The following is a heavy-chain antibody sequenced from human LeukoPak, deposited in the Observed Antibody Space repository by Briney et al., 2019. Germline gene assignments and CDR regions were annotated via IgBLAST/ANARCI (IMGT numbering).Heavy chain of an antibody. D-gene: IGHD3-3*01. CDR2: ISAYNGNT. J-gene: IGHJ6*02. CDR3: ARADYYDFWSGSRRQYYYCYGMDV. Sequence: ASVKVSCKASGYTFTSYGISWVRQAPGQGLEWMGWISAYNGNTNYAQKLQGRVTITADESTSTAYMELSSLRSEDTAVYYCARADYYDFWSGSRRQYYYCYGMDVWGQGTTVTVSS. V-gene: IGHV1-18*01. CDR1: GYTFTSYG.